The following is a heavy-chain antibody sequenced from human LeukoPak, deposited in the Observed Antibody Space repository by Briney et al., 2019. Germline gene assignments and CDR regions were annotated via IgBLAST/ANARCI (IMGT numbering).Heavy chain of an antibody. D-gene: IGHD3-22*01. CDR1: GFTFSDYY. J-gene: IGHJ4*02. V-gene: IGHV3-11*04. CDR2: ISSSGSTI. Sequence: GGSLRLSCAASGFTFSDYYMSWIRQAPGKGLEWVSYISSSGSTIYYADSVKGRFTISRDNAKNSLYLQMNSLRAEDTAVYYCARDFDWDGSGYPSIRIDYWGQGTLVTVSS. CDR3: ARDFDWDGSGYPSIRIDY.